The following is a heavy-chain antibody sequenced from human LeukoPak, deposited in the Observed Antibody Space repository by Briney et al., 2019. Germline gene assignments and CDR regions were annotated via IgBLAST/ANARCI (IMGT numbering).Heavy chain of an antibody. Sequence: GMSLRLSCAASGFTFSTYAMHWVRQAPGKGLEWVAVISYDGSNKYYADSVKGRFTISRDNSKNTLYLQMNSLRAEDTAVYYCARDSGSSWYWDGMDVWGQGTTVTVSS. CDR2: ISYDGSNK. J-gene: IGHJ6*02. CDR3: ARDSGSSWYWDGMDV. D-gene: IGHD6-13*01. V-gene: IGHV3-30-3*01. CDR1: GFTFSTYA.